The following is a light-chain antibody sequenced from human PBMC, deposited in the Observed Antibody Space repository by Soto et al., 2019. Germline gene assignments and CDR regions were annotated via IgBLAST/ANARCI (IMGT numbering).Light chain of an antibody. J-gene: IGLJ3*02. V-gene: IGLV2-14*01. Sequence: QSALTQPASVSGSPGQSITISCTGTSSDVGGYKYVSWYQQYPGKAPKLIIYEVSNRPSGVSNRFSGSKSGNTASLTISGLQAEDEADYYCSSYTSPTPWVFGGGTKLTVL. CDR1: SSDVGGYKY. CDR2: EVS. CDR3: SSYTSPTPWV.